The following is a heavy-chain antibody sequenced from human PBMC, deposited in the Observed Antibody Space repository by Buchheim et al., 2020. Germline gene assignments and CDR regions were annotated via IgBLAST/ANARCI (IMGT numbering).Heavy chain of an antibody. Sequence: EVQLVESGGGLVQPGGSLRLSCAASGFTFSSYWMSWVRQTPGKGLEWVANIKQDGSEKYYVDSVKGRFTISRDNAKNSLYLQMNSLRAEDTAVYYCARVQRKNYDILTGYWGYFDYWGQGTL. CDR3: ARVQRKNYDILTGYWGYFDY. D-gene: IGHD3-9*01. V-gene: IGHV3-7*01. CDR2: IKQDGSEK. CDR1: GFTFSSYW. J-gene: IGHJ4*02.